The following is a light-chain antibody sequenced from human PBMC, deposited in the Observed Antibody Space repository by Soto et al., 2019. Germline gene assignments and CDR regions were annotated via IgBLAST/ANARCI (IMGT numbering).Light chain of an antibody. CDR3: ETWYSNTHKV. Sequence: QSVLTQSSSASASLGSSVKLTCILSSGHSTYIIAWHQQQPGKAPRFLMTLDRSGSYNRGSGVPDRVPGSSSGADRYLTISNIQCEDEGDYYCETWYSNTHKVFGGGTTLTVL. J-gene: IGLJ3*02. CDR2: LDRSGSY. CDR1: SGHSTYI. V-gene: IGLV4-60*02.